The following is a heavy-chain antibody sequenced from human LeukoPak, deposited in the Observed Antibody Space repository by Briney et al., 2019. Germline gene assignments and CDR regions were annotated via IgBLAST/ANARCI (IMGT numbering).Heavy chain of an antibody. Sequence: SETLSLTCTVSGGSISSYYWSWIRQPPGKGLEWIGYIYYSGSINYNPSLKSRVTISVDTSKNQFSLKLRSVTAADTAVYYCARYSGSYSGFDYWGQGTLVTISS. V-gene: IGHV4-59*08. CDR3: ARYSGSYSGFDY. J-gene: IGHJ4*02. D-gene: IGHD1-26*01. CDR1: GGSISSYY. CDR2: IYYSGSI.